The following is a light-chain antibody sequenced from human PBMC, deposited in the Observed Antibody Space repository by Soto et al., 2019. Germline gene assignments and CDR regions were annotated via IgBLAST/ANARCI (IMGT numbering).Light chain of an antibody. Sequence: EIVLTQSPGTLSLYPGERATLSCRASQSVSNNYLAWYQQKPGQAPRLLIYGASNRATGIPARFSGSGSGTDFTLTISSLQSEDFAVYYCQQYNNWPLITFGQGTRLEI. CDR1: QSVSNN. CDR2: GAS. J-gene: IGKJ5*01. V-gene: IGKV3D-15*01. CDR3: QQYNNWPLIT.